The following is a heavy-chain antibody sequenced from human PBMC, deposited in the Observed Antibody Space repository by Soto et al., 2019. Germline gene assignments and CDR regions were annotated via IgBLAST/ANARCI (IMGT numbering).Heavy chain of an antibody. V-gene: IGHV3-33*01. CDR3: ARDLGVTHLYYYDYGMDV. D-gene: IGHD3-16*01. J-gene: IGHJ6*02. CDR1: GFTFSSYG. CDR2: IWYDGSNK. Sequence: QVQLVESGGGVVQPGRSLRLSCAASGFTFSSYGMHWVRQAPGKGLEWVAVIWYDGSNKYYADSVKGRFTISRDNSKNTLYLQMNSLRDEDTAVYYCARDLGVTHLYYYDYGMDVWGQGTTVTVSS.